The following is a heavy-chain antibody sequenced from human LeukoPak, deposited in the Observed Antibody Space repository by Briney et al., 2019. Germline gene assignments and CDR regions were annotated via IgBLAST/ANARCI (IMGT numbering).Heavy chain of an antibody. D-gene: IGHD3-3*02. CDR2: IWSDSAEI. V-gene: IGHV3-21*01. Sequence: GGSLRLSCAASEFIFSRYTINWVRQAPGKGLEWVSSIWSDSAEIHYADSVKGRFTISRDNAKDSLYLQMNSLRAEDSAVYYCARDFFHSDISRPFDYWGQGTLVTVSS. J-gene: IGHJ4*02. CDR1: EFIFSRYT. CDR3: ARDFFHSDISRPFDY.